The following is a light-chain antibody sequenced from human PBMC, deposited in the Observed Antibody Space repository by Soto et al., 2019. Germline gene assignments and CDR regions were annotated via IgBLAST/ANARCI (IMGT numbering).Light chain of an antibody. Sequence: DIQMTQSPSSLSASVGDRVTISCRASQAISTSLNWYQQKPGKAPKLLIYAASSLQTGVPSRFSGSGSGTDFTLTISSLQPEDFATYYCQQSYSTPQTFGQGTKV. V-gene: IGKV1-39*01. CDR3: QQSYSTPQT. J-gene: IGKJ1*01. CDR1: QAISTS. CDR2: AAS.